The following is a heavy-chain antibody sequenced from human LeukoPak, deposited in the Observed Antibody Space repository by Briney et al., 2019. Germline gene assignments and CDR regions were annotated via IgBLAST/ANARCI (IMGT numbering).Heavy chain of an antibody. D-gene: IGHD5-12*01. V-gene: IGHV3-7*01. CDR2: IKQDGSEK. CDR1: GFTFSDYW. J-gene: IGHJ4*02. Sequence: PGGSLRLSCAASGFTFSDYWMNWVRQAPGKGLEWVANIKQDGSEKYYVDSVKGRFTISRDNAENSLYLQMNSLRGEDTAVYYCARGGSSVDIVATRSVEVDYWGQGTLVTVSS. CDR3: ARGGSSVDIVATRSVEVDY.